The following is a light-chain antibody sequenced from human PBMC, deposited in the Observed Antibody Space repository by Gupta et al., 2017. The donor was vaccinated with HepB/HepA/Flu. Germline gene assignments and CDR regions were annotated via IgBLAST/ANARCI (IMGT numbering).Light chain of an antibody. V-gene: IGLV2-11*01. CDR3: FSYTASDTWV. CDR1: SSDVGAYNS. Sequence: QSAPTQPRSVSGSTGQSVTISCTGTSSDVGAYNSVSWYQHHPANAPKLIIYDVSKWPSGVPDRFSGSKFGNTASLTISGLQDEDEADYYCFSYTASDTWVFGGGTKLTVL. J-gene: IGLJ3*02. CDR2: DVS.